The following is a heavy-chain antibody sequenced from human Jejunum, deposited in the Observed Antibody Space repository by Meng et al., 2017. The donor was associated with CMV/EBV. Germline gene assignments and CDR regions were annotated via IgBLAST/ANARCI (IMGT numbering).Heavy chain of an antibody. CDR3: AKDLSVRSEFDY. D-gene: IGHD1-14*01. CDR2: IQYDGSDK. Sequence: QGGLVESGGGVVQPGGSLRLSCAASGFIFSNYAMHWVRQAPGKGLEWVAFIQYDGSDKYYADSVRGRFTISRDNSKNTVSLQMNNLRVEDTALYHCAKDLSVRSEFDYWGQGTLVTVSS. V-gene: IGHV3-30*02. J-gene: IGHJ4*02. CDR1: GFIFSNYA.